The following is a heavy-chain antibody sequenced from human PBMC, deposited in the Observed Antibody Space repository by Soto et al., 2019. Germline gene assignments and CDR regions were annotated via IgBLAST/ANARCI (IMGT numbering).Heavy chain of an antibody. J-gene: IGHJ4*02. CDR3: ARNARGYILGYCFDS. CDR1: GASVNNGSYY. CDR2: IYYSGTT. Sequence: SETLSLTCTVSGASVNNGSYYWSCIRQSPGKGLEWIGYIYYSGTTTYNPSLKSRFTISVDTSKNQLFLKVRSVTAADMAVYYCARNARGYILGYCFDSWGKGTQVTVSS. D-gene: IGHD5-18*01. V-gene: IGHV4-61*01.